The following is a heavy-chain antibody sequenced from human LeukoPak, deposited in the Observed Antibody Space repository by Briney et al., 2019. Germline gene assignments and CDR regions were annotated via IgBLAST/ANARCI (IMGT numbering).Heavy chain of an antibody. CDR1: GFTFSSYW. CDR3: ARGGVLDV. Sequence: PGGSLRLSCAASGFTFSSYWMNWARQAPGKGLEWVASINHNGNVNYYVDSVKGRFTISRDNAKNSLYLQMSNLRAEDTAVYFCARGGVLDVGGQGPTVTVSS. CDR2: INHNGNVN. J-gene: IGHJ6*02. D-gene: IGHD3-16*01. V-gene: IGHV3-7*03.